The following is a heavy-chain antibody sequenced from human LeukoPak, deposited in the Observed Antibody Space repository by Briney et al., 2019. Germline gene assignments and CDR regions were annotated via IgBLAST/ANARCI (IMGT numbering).Heavy chain of an antibody. CDR3: ARGSGRDWFDP. J-gene: IGHJ5*02. Sequence: GGSLRLSCAASGLTFSTYWMSWVRQAPGKGLEWVANINQDGSEKHCVDSVKGRFTISRDNAKNSLYLQMNSLRADDTAVYYCARGSGRDWFDPWGQGTLVTVSS. CDR1: GLTFSTYW. CDR2: INQDGSEK. V-gene: IGHV3-7*01. D-gene: IGHD6-19*01.